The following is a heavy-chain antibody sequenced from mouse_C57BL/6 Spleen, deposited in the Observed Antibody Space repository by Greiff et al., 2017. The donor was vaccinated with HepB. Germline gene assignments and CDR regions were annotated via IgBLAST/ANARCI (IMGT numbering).Heavy chain of an antibody. D-gene: IGHD1-1*01. CDR1: GYAFSSYW. Sequence: VQLQQSGAELVKPGASVKISCKASGYAFSSYWMNWVKQRPGKGLEWIGQIYPGDGDTNYNGKFKGKATLTADKSSSTAYMQLRSLTSEDSAVFFCARSFTTVVAPYFDYWGQGTTLTVSS. CDR3: ARSFTTVVAPYFDY. V-gene: IGHV1-80*01. J-gene: IGHJ2*01. CDR2: IYPGDGDT.